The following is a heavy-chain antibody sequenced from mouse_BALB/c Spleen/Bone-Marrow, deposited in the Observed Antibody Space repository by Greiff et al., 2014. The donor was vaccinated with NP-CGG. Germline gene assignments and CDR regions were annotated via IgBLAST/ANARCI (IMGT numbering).Heavy chain of an antibody. J-gene: IGHJ4*01. CDR2: ISSGSSTI. V-gene: IGHV5-17*02. Sequence: EVKLMESGGGLVQPGGSRKLSCAASGFTFSSFGMHWVRQAPEKGLEWVAYISSGSSTIYYADTVKGRFTISRGNPKNTLFLQMTSLRSEDTAMYYCARAGMDYWGQGTSVTVSS. CDR1: GFTFSSFG. CDR3: ARAGMDY. D-gene: IGHD3-3*01.